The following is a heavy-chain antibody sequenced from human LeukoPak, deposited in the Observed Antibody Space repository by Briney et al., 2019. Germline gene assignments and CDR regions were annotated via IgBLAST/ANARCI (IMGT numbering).Heavy chain of an antibody. V-gene: IGHV3-23*01. D-gene: IGHD5-18*01. Sequence: PGGSLRHSCAAPRFTFCSYVMSCVRPAPGKGLEWVSAISGSGGRSYYADYVKGRFTISRDNSKNTLYLQKNSLRAEDTAVYYCATTPPTTWIQLWLWYFDYWGQGTLVTVSS. J-gene: IGHJ4*02. CDR1: RFTFCSYV. CDR3: ATTPPTTWIQLWLWYFDY. CDR2: ISGSGGRS.